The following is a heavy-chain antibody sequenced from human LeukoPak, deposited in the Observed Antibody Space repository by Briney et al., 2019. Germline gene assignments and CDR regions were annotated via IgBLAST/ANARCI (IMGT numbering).Heavy chain of an antibody. D-gene: IGHD2-21*02. CDR1: GGSFSGYY. V-gene: IGHV4-34*01. J-gene: IGHJ4*02. Sequence: PSETLSLTCAVYGGSFSGYYWSWIRQPPGKGLEWIGEINHSGSTNYNPSLKSRVTISVDTSKNQFSLKLSSVTAADTAVYYCARGRLLFSYWGQGTLVTVSS. CDR2: INHSGST. CDR3: ARGRLLFSY.